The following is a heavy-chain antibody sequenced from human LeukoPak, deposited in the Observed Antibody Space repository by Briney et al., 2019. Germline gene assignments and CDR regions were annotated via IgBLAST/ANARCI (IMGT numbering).Heavy chain of an antibody. D-gene: IGHD1-26*01. CDR2: IRYDGSNK. J-gene: IGHJ3*02. Sequence: GGSLRLSCAASGFTFSTYGMHWVRQAPGKGLEWVAFIRYDGSNKYYADSVRGRFTISRDNSKNTLYLQMNSLRAEDTAIYYCARVLYSGSYNFDAFDIWGQGTMLTVSS. CDR1: GFTFSTYG. CDR3: ARVLYSGSYNFDAFDI. V-gene: IGHV3-30*02.